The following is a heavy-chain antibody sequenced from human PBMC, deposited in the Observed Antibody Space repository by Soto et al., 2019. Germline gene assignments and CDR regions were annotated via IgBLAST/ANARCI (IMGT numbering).Heavy chain of an antibody. CDR3: AKDGGKAVAGTYYYYYYGMDV. Sequence: GSLRLSCAASGFTFSSYGMHWVRQAPGKGQEWVAVISYDGSNKYYADSVKGRFTISRDNSKNTLYLQMNSLRAEDTAVYYCAKDGGKAVAGTYYYYYYGMDVWGQGTTVTVSS. CDR2: ISYDGSNK. V-gene: IGHV3-30*18. D-gene: IGHD6-19*01. CDR1: GFTFSSYG. J-gene: IGHJ6*02.